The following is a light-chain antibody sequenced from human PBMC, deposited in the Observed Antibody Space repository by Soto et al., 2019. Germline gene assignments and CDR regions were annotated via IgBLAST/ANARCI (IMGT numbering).Light chain of an antibody. CDR3: CSYTSSSTHV. CDR1: SSDVGGYNF. Sequence: QSVLTQPASVSGSPGQSITISCTGTSSDVGGYNFVSWYQQHPGKVPKLMIFDVNRRPSGVSDRFSGSKSGNTASLTISGLQDDDEGDYYCCSYTSSSTHVFGSGTKLTVL. V-gene: IGLV2-14*03. J-gene: IGLJ1*01. CDR2: DVN.